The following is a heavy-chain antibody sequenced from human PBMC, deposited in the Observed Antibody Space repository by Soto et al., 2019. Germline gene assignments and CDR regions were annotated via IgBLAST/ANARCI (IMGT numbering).Heavy chain of an antibody. CDR1: AFTFNNYA. J-gene: IGHJ4*02. D-gene: IGHD3-22*01. CDR3: AKSRYSDSSGDFYDY. V-gene: IGHV3-23*01. Sequence: LRLSCAASAFTFNNYAMSWVRQAPGKGLEWVSGIGGSGRTTYYADSVKGRFTISRDNSNNTLFLQMNSLRAEDTAVYYCAKSRYSDSSGDFYDYWGQGTLVTVSS. CDR2: IGGSGRTT.